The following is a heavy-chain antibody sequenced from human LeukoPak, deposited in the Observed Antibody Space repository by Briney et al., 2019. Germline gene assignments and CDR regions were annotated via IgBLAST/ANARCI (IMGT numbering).Heavy chain of an antibody. D-gene: IGHD2-2*01. J-gene: IGHJ6*03. V-gene: IGHV1-2*02. CDR3: ARGSSIRVLLYHYYYMDV. CDR2: INPSSGRT. CDR1: GYTFTGYY. Sequence: ASVKVSCKASGYTFTGYYMHWVRQAPGQGLEWMGWINPSSGRTNYAQNFQDRVAMTRDTSISTAYMELSSLRSDDTAVYYCARGSSIRVLLYHYYYMDVWGKGTTVAVSS.